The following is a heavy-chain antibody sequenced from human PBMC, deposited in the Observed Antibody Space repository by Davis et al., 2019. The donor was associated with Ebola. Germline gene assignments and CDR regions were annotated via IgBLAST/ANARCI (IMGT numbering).Heavy chain of an antibody. V-gene: IGHV3-30-3*01. J-gene: IGHJ4*02. CDR3: ARDRSYNWNLYYFDY. CDR2: ISYDGSNK. CDR1: GFTFSSYA. D-gene: IGHD1-1*01. Sequence: PGGSLRLSCAASGFTFSSYAMHWVRQAPGKGLEWVAVISYDGSNKYYADSVKGRFTISRDNSKNTLYLQMNSLRAEDTAVYYCARDRSYNWNLYYFDYWGQGTLVTVSS.